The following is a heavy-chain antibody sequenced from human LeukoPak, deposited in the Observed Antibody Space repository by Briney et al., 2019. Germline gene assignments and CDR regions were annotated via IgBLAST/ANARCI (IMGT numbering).Heavy chain of an antibody. J-gene: IGHJ4*02. V-gene: IGHV3-23*01. D-gene: IGHD2-8*01. CDR3: AKVSVIVLMVYANDY. Sequence: HSGGSLRLSCTASGFTFSNYAMSWVRQAPGKGLEWVSSLSNDAVKTYYADSVKGRFTISRDNSKNTLYLEVNSLRAEDTAVYYCAKVSVIVLMVYANDYWGQGTLVTVSS. CDR1: GFTFSNYA. CDR2: LSNDAVKT.